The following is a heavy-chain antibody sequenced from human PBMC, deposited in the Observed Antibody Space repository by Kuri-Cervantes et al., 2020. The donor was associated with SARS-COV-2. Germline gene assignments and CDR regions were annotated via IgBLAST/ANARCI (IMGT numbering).Heavy chain of an antibody. J-gene: IGHJ4*02. Sequence: GGSLRLSCAASGFTFSDHYMDWVRQAPGKGLEWVGRTRTKANSYTTEYAASVKGRFTISRDDSKNSLYLQMNSLKTEDTAVYYCARETCSSTSCYYFDYWGQGTLVTVSS. CDR1: GFTFSDHY. D-gene: IGHD2-2*01. V-gene: IGHV3-72*01. CDR2: TRTKANSYTT. CDR3: ARETCSSTSCYYFDY.